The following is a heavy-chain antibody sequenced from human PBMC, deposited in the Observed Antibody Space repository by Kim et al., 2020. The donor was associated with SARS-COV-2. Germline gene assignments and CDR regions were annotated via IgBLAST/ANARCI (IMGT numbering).Heavy chain of an antibody. D-gene: IGHD4-17*01. J-gene: IGHJ6*02. V-gene: IGHV1-2*02. CDR2: INPNSGGT. CDR3: ARTRAEPDGDYPKGYYGMDV. CDR1: GYTFTGYY. Sequence: ASVKVSCKASGYTFTGYYMHWVRQAPGQGLEWMGWINPNSGGTNYAQKFQGRVTMTRDTSISTAYMELSRLRSDDTAVYYCARTRAEPDGDYPKGYYGMDVWGQGTTVTVSS.